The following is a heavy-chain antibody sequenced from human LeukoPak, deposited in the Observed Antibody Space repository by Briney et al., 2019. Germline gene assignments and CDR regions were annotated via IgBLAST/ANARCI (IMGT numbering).Heavy chain of an antibody. Sequence: SETLSLTCSVSGVSLSNYFWTWIRQPPGKGLEWIGYIYSSGSTYYNPSLKSRVTISVDTSKNRFSLKLSTVTAADTAVYYCARASATGATYFDYWGQGTLVTVSS. V-gene: IGHV4-59*08. J-gene: IGHJ4*02. CDR1: GVSLSNYF. CDR3: ARASATGATYFDY. D-gene: IGHD1-26*01. CDR2: IYSSGST.